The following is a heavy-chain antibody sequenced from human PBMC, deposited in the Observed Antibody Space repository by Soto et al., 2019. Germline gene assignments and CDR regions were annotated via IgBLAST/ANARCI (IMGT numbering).Heavy chain of an antibody. CDR1: GDSISSGTNF. CDR3: ARARGYCSGPRCSLFYFYGLDV. D-gene: IGHD2-15*01. Sequence: QVQLQESGPGLVKPSQTLSLTCTVSGDSISSGTNFWSWIRQPPGKALEWMGFIHHSGTTFYNPSLKSRVRISEDTSVNKIPLKMTSLTAADTAVYYCARARGYCSGPRCSLFYFYGLDVWGQGTKVSVSS. V-gene: IGHV4-30-4*01. J-gene: IGHJ6*02. CDR2: IHHSGTT.